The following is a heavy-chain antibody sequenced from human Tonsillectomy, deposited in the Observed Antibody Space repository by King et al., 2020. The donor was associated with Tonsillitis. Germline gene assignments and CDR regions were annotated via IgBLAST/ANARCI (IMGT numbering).Heavy chain of an antibody. Sequence: VQLVESGGGLVQPGRSLRLSCATSGFNFEEYAMHWVRQAPGKGLEWVSAISWDSVNIGYADSVKGRFTISRDNAKSSLSLQMNSLRAEDTALYFCAKRSGFCSGGRCYYYVDYWGQGTLVTVSS. J-gene: IGHJ4*02. CDR2: ISWDSVNI. CDR3: AKRSGFCSGGRCYYYVDY. D-gene: IGHD2-15*01. CDR1: GFNFEEYA. V-gene: IGHV3-9*01.